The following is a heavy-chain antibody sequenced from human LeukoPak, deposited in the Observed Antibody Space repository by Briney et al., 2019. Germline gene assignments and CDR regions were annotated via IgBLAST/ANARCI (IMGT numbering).Heavy chain of an antibody. D-gene: IGHD2/OR15-2a*01. CDR1: GGSIGRYY. Sequence: SETLSLICTVSGGSIGRYYWSWIRQSPGKGLEWIGHVYYNGITNFNPSLKSRVAISVDTSKNQFSLRLSSVTAADTAVYYCTRDATFLARAFDIWGQGTLVTVSS. CDR3: TRDATFLARAFDI. V-gene: IGHV4-59*01. CDR2: VYYNGIT. J-gene: IGHJ3*02.